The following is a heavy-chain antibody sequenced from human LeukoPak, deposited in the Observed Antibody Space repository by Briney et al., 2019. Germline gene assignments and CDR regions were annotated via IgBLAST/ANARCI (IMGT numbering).Heavy chain of an antibody. Sequence: SETLSLTCAVSGDSISDKYWWRWVRQFPDKGLEWIGEAYRSGGTSYNPSLKSRVTVSIDYSKNQFSLNLSSVTAADTAVYYCGRHGNLRFLEWFIDYWGQGTLVTVSS. V-gene: IGHV4-4*02. CDR1: GDSISDKYW. CDR3: GRHGNLRFLEWFIDY. D-gene: IGHD3-3*01. J-gene: IGHJ4*02. CDR2: AYRSGGT.